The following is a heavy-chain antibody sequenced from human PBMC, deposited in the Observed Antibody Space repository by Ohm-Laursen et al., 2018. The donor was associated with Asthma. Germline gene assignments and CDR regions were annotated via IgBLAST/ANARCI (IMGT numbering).Heavy chain of an antibody. CDR1: GLNLSNSW. CDR2: LNRGGSAT. V-gene: IGHV3-74*01. D-gene: IGHD1-1*01. CDR3: ARDSGWNALDH. J-gene: IGHJ4*02. Sequence: SLRLSCAAPGLNLSNSWVHWVRQAPGKGLVWVARLNRGGSATSYADSVRGRFTISKDNAKNSLFLQMNSLRGEDTALYYCARDSGWNALDHWGQGTLVSVSS.